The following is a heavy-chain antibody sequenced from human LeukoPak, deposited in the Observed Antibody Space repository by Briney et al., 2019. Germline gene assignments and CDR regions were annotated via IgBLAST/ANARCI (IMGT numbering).Heavy chain of an antibody. V-gene: IGHV3-53*01. CDR3: ARGVEPLAANALAY. CDR1: GFTFSTND. J-gene: IGHJ4*02. D-gene: IGHD1-14*01. Sequence: SGGSLRLSCAASGFTFSTNDMMWVRQAPGKGLEWVSVLYSDGNTIYADSVQGRFTISRDNSKNTLYLEMNSLSPDDTAVYYCARGVEPLAANALAYWGQGTLVTVSS. CDR2: LYSDGNT.